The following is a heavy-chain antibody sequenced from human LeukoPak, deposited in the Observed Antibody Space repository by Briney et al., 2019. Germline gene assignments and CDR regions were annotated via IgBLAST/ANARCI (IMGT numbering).Heavy chain of an antibody. J-gene: IGHJ4*02. CDR3: ARDTGDY. CDR1: GFTFSSYA. Sequence: GGSLRLSCAASGFTFSSYAMHWVRQAPGKGLEWVAVISYDGSNKYYADSVKGRFTISRGNSKNTLYLQMNSLRAEDTAVYYCARDTGDYWGQGTLVTVSS. D-gene: IGHD1-14*01. V-gene: IGHV3-30-3*01. CDR2: ISYDGSNK.